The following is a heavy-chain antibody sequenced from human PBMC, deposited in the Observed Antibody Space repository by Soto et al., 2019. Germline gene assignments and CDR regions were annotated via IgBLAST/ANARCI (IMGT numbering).Heavy chain of an antibody. CDR3: ARDYGQQLALDY. CDR2: INAGNGNT. Sequence: QVPLVQSGAEVKKPGASVKVSCKASGYTFTSYAMHWVRQAPGQRLEWMGWINAGNGNTKYSQKFQGRVTITRDTSASTAYMELSSLRSEDTAVYYCARDYGQQLALDYWGQGTLVTVSS. V-gene: IGHV1-3*01. D-gene: IGHD6-13*01. J-gene: IGHJ4*02. CDR1: GYTFTSYA.